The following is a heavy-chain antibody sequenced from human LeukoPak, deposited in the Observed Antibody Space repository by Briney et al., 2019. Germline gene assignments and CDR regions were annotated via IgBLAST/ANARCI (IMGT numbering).Heavy chain of an antibody. Sequence: ASVKVSCKASGYTFTSYGISWVRQAPGQGLEWMGWISAYNGNTNYAQKLQGRVTMTTDTSTSTAYMELRSLRSDDTAVYYCARDQGIAVAGTLSDYWGQGNLVTVSS. D-gene: IGHD6-13*01. V-gene: IGHV1-18*01. CDR1: GYTFTSYG. CDR2: ISAYNGNT. CDR3: ARDQGIAVAGTLSDY. J-gene: IGHJ4*02.